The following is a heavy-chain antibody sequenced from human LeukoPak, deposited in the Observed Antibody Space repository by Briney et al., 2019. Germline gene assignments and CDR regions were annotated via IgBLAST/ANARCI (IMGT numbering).Heavy chain of an antibody. CDR2: INPNSAGT. J-gene: IGHJ6*03. D-gene: IGHD2-8*01. V-gene: IGHV1-2*02. Sequence: GASVKVSCKAAVYTLTRYYMHGVRQARGQGLEWMGWINPNSAGTNYAQKFQGRFTMTRDTSIRTAYMELRRLSSDDPAVYYRSRALLSMYYYMDVWGKGTTVTVSS. CDR1: VYTLTRYY. CDR3: SRALLSMYYYMDV.